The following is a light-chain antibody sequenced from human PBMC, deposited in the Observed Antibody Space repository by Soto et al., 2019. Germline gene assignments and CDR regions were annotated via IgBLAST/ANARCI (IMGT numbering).Light chain of an antibody. Sequence: EIVMTQSPATLSVSLGERATLSCRASQSISSNLAWYQQKLGQAPRLLIYRASTRATGIPARFSGSGSGTEFTLTISSLQSEDFALYYCHQYENWPQTFGQGTKVEI. CDR1: QSISSN. CDR2: RAS. CDR3: HQYENWPQT. J-gene: IGKJ1*01. V-gene: IGKV3-15*01.